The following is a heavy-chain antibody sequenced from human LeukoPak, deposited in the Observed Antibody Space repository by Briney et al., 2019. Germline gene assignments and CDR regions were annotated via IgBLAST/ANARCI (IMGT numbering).Heavy chain of an antibody. CDR3: ARDGDYFDSMAFAI. CDR1: GFSITSRAYY. J-gene: IGHJ3*02. D-gene: IGHD3-22*01. V-gene: IGHV4-31*03. CDR2: IYYSGST. Sequence: SQTLSLTCSVSGFSITSRAYYYSWVRQHPGKGLEWIGYIYYSGSTYYNPSLKSRVTISVDTSKNQISLKLSSVTAANTAVYYCARDGDYFDSMAFAIWGQGTMVTVSS.